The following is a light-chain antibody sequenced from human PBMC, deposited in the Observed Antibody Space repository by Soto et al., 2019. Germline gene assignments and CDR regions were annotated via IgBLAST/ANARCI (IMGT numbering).Light chain of an antibody. V-gene: IGKV3-11*01. CDR3: QQRSNWPWT. Sequence: IVLKQSPGTLSLSPGERATLSCRASQSVSSYLAWYQQKPGQAPRLLIYDASNRATGIPARFSGSGSGTDFTLTISSLEPEDFAVYYCQQRSNWPWTFGQGTIVDIK. CDR2: DAS. CDR1: QSVSSY. J-gene: IGKJ1*01.